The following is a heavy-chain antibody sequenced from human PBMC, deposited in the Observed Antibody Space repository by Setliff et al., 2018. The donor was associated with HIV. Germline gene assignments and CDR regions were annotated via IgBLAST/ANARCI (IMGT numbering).Heavy chain of an antibody. Sequence: KTSETLSLTCAVYGVSFNGYYWSWLRQPPGKGLEWIGYIYTSGSVNYNPSLNSRVTISVDTSKNQFSLKVNSVTAADTAVYYCARSPRIGVAGEFEYWGQGTLVTVSS. CDR3: ARSPRIGVAGEFEY. V-gene: IGHV4-4*09. D-gene: IGHD6-19*01. J-gene: IGHJ4*02. CDR1: GVSFNGYY. CDR2: IYTSGSV.